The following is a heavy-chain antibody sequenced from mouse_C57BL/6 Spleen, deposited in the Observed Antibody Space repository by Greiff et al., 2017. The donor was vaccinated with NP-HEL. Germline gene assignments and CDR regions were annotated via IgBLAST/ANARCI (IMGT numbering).Heavy chain of an antibody. CDR1: DSEVFPIAY. CDR3: ARHDYDGGAWFAY. CDR2: ILPSIGRT. V-gene: IGHV15-2*01. Sequence: VQLQQSGSELRSPGSSVKLSCKDFDSEVFPIAYMSWVRQKPGHGFEWIGGILPSIGRTIYGEKFEDKATLDADTLSNTAYLELNSLTSEDSAIYYCARHDYDGGAWFAYWGQGTLVTVSA. D-gene: IGHD2-4*01. J-gene: IGHJ3*01.